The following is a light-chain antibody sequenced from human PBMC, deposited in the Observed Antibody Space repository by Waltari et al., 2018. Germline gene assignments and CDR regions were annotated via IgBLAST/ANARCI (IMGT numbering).Light chain of an antibody. J-gene: IGKJ1*01. CDR2: DAS. CDR1: QSVSSY. CDR3: QQRSNWPPWT. Sequence: VLTQSPATLSLSPGERATLSCRASQSVSSYLAWYQQKPGQAPRLLIDDASNRATGIPARFSGSGSGTDVALTISSLEPEDFAVDYCQQRSNWPPWTFGQGTKVEIK. V-gene: IGKV3-11*01.